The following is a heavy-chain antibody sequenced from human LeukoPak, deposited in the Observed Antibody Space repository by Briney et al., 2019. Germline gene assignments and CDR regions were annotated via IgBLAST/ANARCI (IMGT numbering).Heavy chain of an antibody. D-gene: IGHD4-23*01. V-gene: IGHV3-33*06. Sequence: GGSLRLSCAASGFTFSSYGMHWVRQAPGKGLGWVAVIWYDGSNKYYADSVKGRFTISRDNSKNTLYLQMNSLRAEDTAVYYCAKDYGGYMDVWGKGTTVTVSS. J-gene: IGHJ6*03. CDR2: IWYDGSNK. CDR3: AKDYGGYMDV. CDR1: GFTFSSYG.